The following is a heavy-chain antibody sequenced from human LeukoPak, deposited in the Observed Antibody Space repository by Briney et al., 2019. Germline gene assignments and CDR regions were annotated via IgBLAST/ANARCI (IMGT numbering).Heavy chain of an antibody. Sequence: ASVKVSCKASGYTFTSYYMHWVRQAPGQGLEWMGIINPSGGSTSYAQKFQGRVTMTEDTSTDTAFMELSSLRSEDTAVYYCATTRGLITYYFDYWGQGTLVTVSS. J-gene: IGHJ4*02. CDR2: INPSGGST. D-gene: IGHD3-10*01. CDR3: ATTRGLITYYFDY. CDR1: GYTFTSYY. V-gene: IGHV1-46*01.